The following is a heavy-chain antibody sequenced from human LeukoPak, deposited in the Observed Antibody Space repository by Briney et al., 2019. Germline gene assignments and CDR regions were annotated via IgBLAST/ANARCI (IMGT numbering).Heavy chain of an antibody. CDR1: GFTFSTSV. Sequence: PGGSLRLSCSASGFTFSTSVMHWVRQTPGKGLEYVSVISSDGSPYYADSVKGRFTISRDNAKNSLYLQMNSLRPEDTAIYYCTRVGYIDEGIDYWGQGTLVTVSS. V-gene: IGHV3-64*04. CDR3: TRVGYIDEGIDY. J-gene: IGHJ4*02. CDR2: ISSDGSP. D-gene: IGHD5-24*01.